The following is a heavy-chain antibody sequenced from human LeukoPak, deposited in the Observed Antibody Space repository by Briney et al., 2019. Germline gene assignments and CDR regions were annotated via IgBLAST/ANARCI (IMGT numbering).Heavy chain of an antibody. D-gene: IGHD3-22*01. CDR1: GGSISSYY. J-gene: IGHJ4*02. V-gene: IGHV4-59*01. Sequence: PSETLSLTCTVSGGSISSYYWSWIRQPPGKGLEWIGYIYYRGSTNYNPSLRSRVTISVDTSKNQFSLKLNSVTAADTAVYYCARDYGGYYDSSGPLGIWGQGTLVTVSS. CDR3: ARDYGGYYDSSGPLGI. CDR2: IYYRGST.